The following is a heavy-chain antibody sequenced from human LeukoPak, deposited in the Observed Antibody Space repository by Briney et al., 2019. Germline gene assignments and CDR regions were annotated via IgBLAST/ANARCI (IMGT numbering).Heavy chain of an antibody. CDR2: ISSSGSTI. Sequence: PGGSLRLSCAASGFTFSSYEMNWVRQAPGKGLEWVSYISSSGSTIYYADSVKGRFTISRDNAKNSLYLQMNSLRAEDTAVYYCARDRLFGNLPGYWGQGTLVTVSS. D-gene: IGHD1-7*01. V-gene: IGHV3-48*03. CDR1: GFTFSSYE. J-gene: IGHJ4*02. CDR3: ARDRLFGNLPGY.